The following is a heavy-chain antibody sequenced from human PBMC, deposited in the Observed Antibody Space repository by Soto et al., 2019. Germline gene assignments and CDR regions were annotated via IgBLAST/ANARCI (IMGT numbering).Heavy chain of an antibody. CDR1: GFTFSSYE. J-gene: IGHJ6*02. CDR3: ARAALGGGFGVAEPFYYGMDV. CDR2: ISSSCSTI. V-gene: IGHV3-48*03. D-gene: IGHD3-3*01. Sequence: GGSLRLSCAASGFTFSSYEMNWVRQAPGKGLEWVSYISSSCSTIYYADSVKGRFTISRDNAKNSLYLQMNSLRAEDTAVYYCARAALGGGFGVAEPFYYGMDVWGQGTTVTVSS.